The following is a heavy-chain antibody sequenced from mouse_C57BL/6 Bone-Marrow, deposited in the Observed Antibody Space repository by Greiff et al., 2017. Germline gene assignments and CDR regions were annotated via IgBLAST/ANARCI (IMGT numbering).Heavy chain of an antibody. CDR1: GYTFTSYW. V-gene: IGHV1-64*01. D-gene: IGHD2-12*01. CDR2: IHPNSGST. J-gene: IGHJ3*01. CDR3: ARALRGRAY. Sequence: QVQLQQPGAELVKPGASVKLSCKASGYTFTSYWMHWVKQRPGQGLEWIGMIHPNSGSTNYNEKFKSKATLTVDQSSRTAYMQLSSLTSEDSAVYYCARALRGRAYWGKGTLVTVSA.